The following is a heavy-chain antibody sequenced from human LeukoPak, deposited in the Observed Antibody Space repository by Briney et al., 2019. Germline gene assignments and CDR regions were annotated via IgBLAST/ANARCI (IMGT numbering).Heavy chain of an antibody. J-gene: IGHJ3*02. D-gene: IGHD6-19*01. CDR1: GFTFSSYW. Sequence: PGGSLRLSCAASGFTFSSYWMSWVRQAPGKGLEWVANIKQDGSEKYYVDSVKGRFTISRGNAKNSLYLQMNSLRAEDTAVYYCARDPSSGWLDAFDIWGQGTMVTVSS. V-gene: IGHV3-7*01. CDR3: ARDPSSGWLDAFDI. CDR2: IKQDGSEK.